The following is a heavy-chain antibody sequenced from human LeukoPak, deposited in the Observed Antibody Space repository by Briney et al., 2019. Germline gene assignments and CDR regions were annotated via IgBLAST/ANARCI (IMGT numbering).Heavy chain of an antibody. V-gene: IGHV3-21*01. CDR3: ARAGPYSSSSMNYYYYMDV. D-gene: IGHD6-6*01. CDR1: GFTFNSYS. CDR2: ISGSNSYI. Sequence: GGSLRLSCAASGFTFNSYSMNWVRQAPGKGLQWVSSISGSNSYIYYADSMKGRFTISRDNAKNSLYLQMSSLRGEDTAVYYCARAGPYSSSSMNYYYYMDVWGTGTTVTVSS. J-gene: IGHJ6*03.